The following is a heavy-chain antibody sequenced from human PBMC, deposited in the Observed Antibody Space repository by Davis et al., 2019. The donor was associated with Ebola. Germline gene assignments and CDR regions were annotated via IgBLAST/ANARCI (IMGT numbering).Heavy chain of an antibody. J-gene: IGHJ4*02. CDR3: ARGGTTVTTPLDY. CDR1: GFTLSSYW. CDR2: IKSDGSIT. D-gene: IGHD4-11*01. V-gene: IGHV3-74*01. Sequence: PGGSLRLSCAASGFTLSSYWMHWVRQVPGKGLVWVSRIKSDGSITSYADSVKGRFTISRDNAKNTLYLQMNSLRAEDTAVYYCARGGTTVTTPLDYWGQGTLVTVSS.